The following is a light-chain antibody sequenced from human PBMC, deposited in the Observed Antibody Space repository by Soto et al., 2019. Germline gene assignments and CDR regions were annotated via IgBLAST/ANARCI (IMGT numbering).Light chain of an antibody. CDR1: QTLLFSSHDKTF. V-gene: IGKV4-1*01. J-gene: IGKJ1*01. Sequence: DIVMTQSPDSQAVSLGERATIYCKSSQTLLFSSHDKTFLAWLQQKPGQAPRVLIYGASSRAAGIPDRFSGSGSGTAFTLTISRLEAEDSAVYYCQQYGAAPRTFGQGTKVDIK. CDR2: GAS. CDR3: QQYGAAPRT.